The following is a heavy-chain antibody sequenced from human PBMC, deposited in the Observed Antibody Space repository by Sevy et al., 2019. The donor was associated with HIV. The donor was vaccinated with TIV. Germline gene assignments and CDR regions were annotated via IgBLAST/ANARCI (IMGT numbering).Heavy chain of an antibody. CDR3: ARELSVQRSYYGMDV. Sequence: GGSLISCAASGFTFSSYAMHWVRQAPGKGLEWVAVISYDGSNKYYADSVTGRFTISRDNSKNTLYLQMNSLRAEDTAVYYCARELSVQRSYYGMDVWGQGTTVTVSS. D-gene: IGHD4-17*01. V-gene: IGHV3-30*04. CDR1: GFTFSSYA. CDR2: ISYDGSNK. J-gene: IGHJ6*02.